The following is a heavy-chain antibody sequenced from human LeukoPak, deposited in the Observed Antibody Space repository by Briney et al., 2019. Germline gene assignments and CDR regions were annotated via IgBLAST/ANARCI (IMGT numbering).Heavy chain of an antibody. CDR1: GFTFSSYA. CDR3: AKGQKPVIAALAFDY. Sequence: GGSLRLSCAAYGFTFSSYAMTWVRQAPGKGLEWVSVISGSGTNTYYADSVKGRFTISRDNSKNTLSLQMNSLRAEDTAVYYCAKGQKPVIAALAFDYWGQGTLVTVSS. J-gene: IGHJ4*02. D-gene: IGHD6-13*01. CDR2: ISGSGTNT. V-gene: IGHV3-23*01.